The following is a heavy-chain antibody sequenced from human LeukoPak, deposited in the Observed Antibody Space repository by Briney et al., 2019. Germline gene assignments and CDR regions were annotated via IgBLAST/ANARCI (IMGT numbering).Heavy chain of an antibody. CDR1: EFSVGSNY. CDR3: AKSLYGSGSYYNWFDP. V-gene: IGHV4-34*01. D-gene: IGHD3-10*01. CDR2: INHRGST. Sequence: PGGSLRLSCAASEFSVGSNYMTWVRQAPGKGLEWIGEINHRGSTNYNPSLKRRVTMSLDTSKNQFSLKLSSVTAADTAVYYCAKSLYGSGSYYNWFDPWGQGTLVTVSS. J-gene: IGHJ5*02.